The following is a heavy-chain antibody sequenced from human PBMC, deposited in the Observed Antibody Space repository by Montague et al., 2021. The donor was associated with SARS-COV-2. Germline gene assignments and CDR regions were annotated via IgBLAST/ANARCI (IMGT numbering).Heavy chain of an antibody. CDR3: AHISVNNHFYFDF. CDR1: GGSFRAYY. V-gene: IGHV4-34*01. CDR2: ISHKGIT. Sequence: SETLSLTCAVYGGSFRAYYWSWLRQPPRRGLEWIGEISHKGITQYNPSLKSRVTISLDTSKNQFSLRLTSVTAADTAVYYCAHISVNNHFYFDFWGQGALVTVSS. J-gene: IGHJ4*02. D-gene: IGHD2-21*01.